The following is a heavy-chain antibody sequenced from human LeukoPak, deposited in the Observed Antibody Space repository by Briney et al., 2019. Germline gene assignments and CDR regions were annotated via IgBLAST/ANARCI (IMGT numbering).Heavy chain of an antibody. J-gene: IGHJ4*02. V-gene: IGHV3-48*04. CDR2: ISSSGSTI. CDR3: ARDRGRGELRKGFDY. D-gene: IGHD1-26*01. CDR1: GFTFSSYS. Sequence: TGGSLRLSCAASGFTFSSYSMNWVRQAPGKGLEWVSYISSSGSTIYYADSVKGRFTISRDNAKNSLYLQMNSLRAEDTAVYYCARDRGRGELRKGFDYWGQGTLVTVSS.